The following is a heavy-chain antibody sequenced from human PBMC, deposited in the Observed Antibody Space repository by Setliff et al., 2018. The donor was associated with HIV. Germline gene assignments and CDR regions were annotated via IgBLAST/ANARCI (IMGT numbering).Heavy chain of an antibody. D-gene: IGHD1-26*01. J-gene: IGHJ4*02. Sequence: PGGSLRLSCTASGFSFGDFALNWVRQAPGKGLEWIGFIRTKAHGGTTEYAASVRGRFTISRDSAKNFLYLQMNSLTTEDTALYYCAKEAVSGTYFGSGFDYWGRGTLVTVSS. V-gene: IGHV3-49*04. CDR2: IRTKAHGGTT. CDR1: GFSFGDFA. CDR3: AKEAVSGTYFGSGFDY.